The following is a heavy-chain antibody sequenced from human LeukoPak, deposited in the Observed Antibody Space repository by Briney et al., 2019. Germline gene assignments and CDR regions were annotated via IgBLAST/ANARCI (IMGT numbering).Heavy chain of an antibody. CDR1: GGSVSSYY. D-gene: IGHD6-6*01. CDR3: ARHFAYSSSSYFDY. J-gene: IGHJ4*02. V-gene: IGHV4-59*08. CDR2: VYYTGST. Sequence: AETLSLTCSVSGGSVSSYYWSWIRQPPGKGLEWIGYVYYTGSTNYNPSLKSRVTMFEDKSKNQFSLRLYSVTVADTAVYYCARHFAYSSSSYFDYWGQGSLVTVSS.